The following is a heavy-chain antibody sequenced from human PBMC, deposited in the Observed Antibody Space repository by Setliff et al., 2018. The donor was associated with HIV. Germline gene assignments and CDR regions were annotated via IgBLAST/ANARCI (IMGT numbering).Heavy chain of an antibody. CDR2: MNPKSGNT. CDR3: ARGHLDRDYWEDIVGNWFAP. D-gene: IGHD2-21*01. CDR1: GYTFTNSD. Sequence: ASVKVSCKASGYTFTNSDINWVRQAPGQGLEWMGWMNPKSGNTGYAQKFQGRVTMTSNTFIGTAYMELSSLTSEDTAVYYCARGHLDRDYWEDIVGNWFAPWGQGTQVTVSS. J-gene: IGHJ5*02. V-gene: IGHV1-8*01.